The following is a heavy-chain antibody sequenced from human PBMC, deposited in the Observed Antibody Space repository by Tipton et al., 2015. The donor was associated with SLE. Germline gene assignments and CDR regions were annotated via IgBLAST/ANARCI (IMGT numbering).Heavy chain of an antibody. CDR2: IYYGGST. Sequence: TLSLTCTVSGGSISSSSFYWGWIRQSPGKGLEWIGSIYYGGSTYYHPSLKSRVTMSVDTSKNHFSLNVISVTAADTAVYYCARDEYRYDTTGYHLLGHFDFWGQGTLATVSS. D-gene: IGHD3-22*01. V-gene: IGHV4-39*07. J-gene: IGHJ4*02. CDR3: ARDEYRYDTTGYHLLGHFDF. CDR1: GGSISSSSFY.